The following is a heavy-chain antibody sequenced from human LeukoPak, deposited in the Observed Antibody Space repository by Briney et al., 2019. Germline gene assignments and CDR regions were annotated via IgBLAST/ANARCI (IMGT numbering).Heavy chain of an antibody. Sequence: GGSLRLSCAASGFTFSDYYMSWIRQAPGKGLEWVSYISSSGSTIYYADSVKGRFTISRDNAKNSLYLQMNSLRVEDTAVYYCARGWGEKGRCRGGTCNNPQFDYWGQGILVTVSS. CDR2: ISSSGSTI. CDR1: GFTFSDYY. CDR3: ARGWGEKGRCRGGTCNNPQFDY. D-gene: IGHD2-15*01. V-gene: IGHV3-11*04. J-gene: IGHJ4*02.